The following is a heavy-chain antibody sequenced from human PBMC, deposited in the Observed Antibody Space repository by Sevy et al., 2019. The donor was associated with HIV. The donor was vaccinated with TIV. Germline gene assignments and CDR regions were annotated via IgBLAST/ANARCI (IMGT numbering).Heavy chain of an antibody. CDR2: IYYSGST. J-gene: IGHJ6*02. CDR1: GGSISSYY. Sequence: SDTLSLTCTVSGGSISSYYWSWIRQPPGKGLEWIGYIYYSGSTNYNPSLKSRVTISVDTSKNQFSLKLSSVTAADTAVYYCARRYGDYYYGMDVWGQGTTVTVSS. V-gene: IGHV4-59*07. D-gene: IGHD4-17*01. CDR3: ARRYGDYYYGMDV.